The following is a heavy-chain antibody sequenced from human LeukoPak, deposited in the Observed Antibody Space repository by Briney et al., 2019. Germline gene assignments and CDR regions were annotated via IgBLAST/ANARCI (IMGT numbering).Heavy chain of an antibody. CDR3: ARGMVREDPVDYYYGMDV. Sequence: GGSLRLSCAASGFTLSSNYMSWVRPAPGKGLAWGSVIFSGGSTYYADSVKGRFTISRDDSKNTLYLQMNSLRAEDTAVYYCARGMVREDPVDYYYGMDVWGQGTTVTVSS. CDR1: GFTLSSNY. D-gene: IGHD3-10*01. J-gene: IGHJ6*02. CDR2: IFSGGST. V-gene: IGHV3-53*05.